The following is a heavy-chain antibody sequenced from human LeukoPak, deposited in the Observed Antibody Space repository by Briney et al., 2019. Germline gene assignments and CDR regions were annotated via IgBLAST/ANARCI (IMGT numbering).Heavy chain of an antibody. CDR3: ARDYCSGTSCYGKFYFGY. V-gene: IGHV3-23*01. D-gene: IGHD2-2*01. CDR2: ISGSGDST. CDR1: GFTFSSYA. J-gene: IGHJ4*02. Sequence: GGSLRLSCAASGFTFSSYAMSWVRQAPGKGLEWVSAISGSGDSTYYADSVKSRFTISRDNSKNTLYVQMNSLRAEDTAVYYCARDYCSGTSCYGKFYFGYWGQGTLVTVSS.